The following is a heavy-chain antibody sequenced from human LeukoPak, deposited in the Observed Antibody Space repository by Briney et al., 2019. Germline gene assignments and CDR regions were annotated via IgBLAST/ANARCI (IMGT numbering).Heavy chain of an antibody. CDR3: ARLYSSGGFDP. V-gene: IGHV4-59*01. CDR2: IYYSGST. D-gene: IGHD6-25*01. J-gene: IGHJ5*02. CDR1: GGSISSYY. Sequence: PSETLSLTCTVSGGSISSYYWSWIRQPPGKGLEWIGYIYYSGSTNYNPSLKSRVTISVDTSKNQFSLKLSSVTAADTAVYYCARLYSSGGFDPWGQGTLVTVSS.